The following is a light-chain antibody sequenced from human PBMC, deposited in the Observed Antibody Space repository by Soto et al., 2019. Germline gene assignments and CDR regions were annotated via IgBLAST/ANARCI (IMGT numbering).Light chain of an antibody. CDR2: DVS. J-gene: IGLJ1*01. Sequence: QSALNQPRSVSGSPGQSVTISCTGTSSDVGTYNYVSWYQQHPGKAPKLMIYDVSKRPSGVPDRFSGSKSGNTASLTISGLQAEDEADYYCCSYVGSYTFDVFGTGTKLTVL. CDR1: SSDVGTYNY. CDR3: CSYVGSYTFDV. V-gene: IGLV2-11*01.